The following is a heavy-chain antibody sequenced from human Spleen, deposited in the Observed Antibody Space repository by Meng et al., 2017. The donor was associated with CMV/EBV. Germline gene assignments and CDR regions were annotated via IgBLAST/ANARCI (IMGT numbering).Heavy chain of an antibody. V-gene: IGHV3-13*01. J-gene: IGHJ4*02. CDR1: GFTFSSYD. D-gene: IGHD4-23*01. CDR3: AKGAGGNFDYWGQGTPGGNFDY. CDR2: IGTAGDT. Sequence: SLQISCAASGFTFSSYDMHWVRQATGKGLEWVSAIGTAGDTYYPGSVKGRFTISRENAKNSLYLQMNSLRAGDTAVYYCAKGAGGNFDYWGQGTPGGNFDYWGQGTLVTVSS.